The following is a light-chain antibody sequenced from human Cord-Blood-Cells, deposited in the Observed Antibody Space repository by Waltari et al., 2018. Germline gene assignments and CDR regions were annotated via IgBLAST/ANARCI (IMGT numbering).Light chain of an antibody. CDR2: EGS. V-gene: IGLV2-23*01. CDR1: SRDVGSYNL. CDR3: CSYAGSYVV. Sequence: QSALTQPASVSGSPGQSITISCTGTSRDVGSYNLVSWYQQHPGKAPKRMIYEGSKRPSGVTNRFSGPKLGNTASLTISGLQAEHGADYYCCSYAGSYVVFVGGTKLTVL. J-gene: IGLJ2*01.